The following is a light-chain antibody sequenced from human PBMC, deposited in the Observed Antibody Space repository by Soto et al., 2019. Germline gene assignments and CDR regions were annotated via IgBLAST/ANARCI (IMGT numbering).Light chain of an antibody. Sequence: EIMLTQAPGTLSLSPGDRATLSCRASQTLSNSFIAWYQQKPGQAPRLLIYDTSSRATGVPDRYSASGSGTDFTLTIRRLEPEDLAVYCCQQYGTSPVGQGTKVAIK. CDR1: QTLSNSF. CDR2: DTS. V-gene: IGKV3-20*01. CDR3: QQYGTSP. J-gene: IGKJ1*01.